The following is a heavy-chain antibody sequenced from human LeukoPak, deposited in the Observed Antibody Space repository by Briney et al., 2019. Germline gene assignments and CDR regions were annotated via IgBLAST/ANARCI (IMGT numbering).Heavy chain of an antibody. V-gene: IGHV1-8*01. CDR2: MNPNSGNT. D-gene: IGHD6-19*01. CDR3: AREVAGIALFNY. CDR1: GYTFTSYD. Sequence: GASVKVSCKASGYTFTSYDINWVRQATGQGLEWMGWMNPNSGNTGYAQKFQGRVTMTRDTSISTAYMELSSLRSEETAVYYCAREVAGIALFNYWGQGTLVTVSS. J-gene: IGHJ4*02.